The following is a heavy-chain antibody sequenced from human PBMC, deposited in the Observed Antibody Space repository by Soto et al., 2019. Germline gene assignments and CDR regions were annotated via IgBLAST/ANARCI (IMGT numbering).Heavy chain of an antibody. Sequence: PGGSLRLSCAASGFTFSSYAMSWVRQAPGKGLEWVSAISGSGGSTYYADSVKGRFTISRDNSKNTLYLQMNSLRAEDTAVYYCAKGLRLYYYYGMDVWGQGTTVTSP. V-gene: IGHV3-23*01. CDR1: GFTFSSYA. CDR3: AKGLRLYYYYGMDV. CDR2: ISGSGGST. D-gene: IGHD4-17*01. J-gene: IGHJ6*02.